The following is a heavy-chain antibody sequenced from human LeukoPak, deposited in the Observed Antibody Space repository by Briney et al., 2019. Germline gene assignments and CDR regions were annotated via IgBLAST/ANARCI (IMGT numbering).Heavy chain of an antibody. Sequence: GGSLRLSCAASGFSFSSYWMHWVRQAPGKGLVWVSRIKTDGSSATYADSVKGRFTISRDNAKNTLYLQMSSLRAEDTAIYYRTWGVGSASWGQGTLVTVSS. V-gene: IGHV3-74*01. CDR3: TWGVGSAS. CDR2: IKTDGSSA. CDR1: GFSFSSYW. D-gene: IGHD6-25*01. J-gene: IGHJ4*02.